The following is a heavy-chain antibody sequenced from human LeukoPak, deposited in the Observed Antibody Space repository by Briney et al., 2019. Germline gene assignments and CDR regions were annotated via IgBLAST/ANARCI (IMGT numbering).Heavy chain of an antibody. CDR1: GFTFKSYR. CDR2: ISGNNNYI. V-gene: IGHV3-21*01. Sequence: PGPSLRNPHAASGFTFKSYRMNWVRQPPGKGLEWVSSISGNNNYIYYADSVKGRFTISRDNAKSSLYLQMNSLTADDTAIYYCARDLRVWYGTAEIWGQGTMVTVAS. D-gene: IGHD3-10*01. J-gene: IGHJ3*02. CDR3: ARDLRVWYGTAEI.